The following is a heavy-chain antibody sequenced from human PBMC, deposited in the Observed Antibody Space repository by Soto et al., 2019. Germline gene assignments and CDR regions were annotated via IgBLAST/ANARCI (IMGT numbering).Heavy chain of an antibody. J-gene: IGHJ4*02. CDR2: IYYSGST. CDR3: ASLDSDYGLGYSDY. D-gene: IGHD4-17*01. Sequence: QLQLQESGPGLVKPSETLSLACTVSGGSISSSRYYWGWIRQPPGKGLEWIGSIYYSGSTYYNPSLKIRVTVSIDTSKNQFTLKLRCVTAADTAVYYCASLDSDYGLGYSDYRGQGTLVIVSS. V-gene: IGHV4-39*01. CDR1: GGSISSSRYY.